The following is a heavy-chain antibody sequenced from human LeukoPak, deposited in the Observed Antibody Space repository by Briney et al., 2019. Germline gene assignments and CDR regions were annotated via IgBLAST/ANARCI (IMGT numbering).Heavy chain of an antibody. J-gene: IGHJ4*02. CDR2: IYYSGST. CDR1: GASINGYY. CDR3: ARGTTGAYFGTPPYFDF. Sequence: KASETLSLTCSVSGASINGYYWSWIRRPPGKGLECIGYIYYSGSTNYNPSLESRLTISLDTSRNQFSLRLRSVTAADTAVYFCARGTTGAYFGTPPYFDFWGQGSLVTVSS. D-gene: IGHD7-27*01. V-gene: IGHV4-59*01.